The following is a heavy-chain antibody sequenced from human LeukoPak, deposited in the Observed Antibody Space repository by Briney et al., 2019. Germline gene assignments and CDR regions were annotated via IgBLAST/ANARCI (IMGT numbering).Heavy chain of an antibody. CDR1: GVSFSGYY. V-gene: IGHV4-34*01. J-gene: IGHJ4*02. CDR3: ARGLSAIVH. CDR2: INHSGST. D-gene: IGHD2-21*02. Sequence: SETLSLTCAVYGVSFSGYYWSWIRQPPGKGLEWIGEINHSGSTNYNPSLKSRVTISVDTSKNQFSLKLSSVTAADTAVYYCARGLSAIVHWGQGTLVTVSS.